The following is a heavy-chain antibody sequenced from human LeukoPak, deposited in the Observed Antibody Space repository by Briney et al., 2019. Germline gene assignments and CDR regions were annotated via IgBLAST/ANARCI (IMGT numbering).Heavy chain of an antibody. CDR1: GGTVGSYG. Sequence: ASVKVSCKASGGTVGSYGISWVRRAPGQGLEWMGGIIPMFGTPNYAQRFQGRVTITTDESTSTAYMELSSLRSDDTAVYYCAREGRTYYMDVWGKGTTVTVSS. D-gene: IGHD3-10*01. V-gene: IGHV1-69*05. CDR3: AREGRTYYMDV. CDR2: IIPMFGTP. J-gene: IGHJ6*03.